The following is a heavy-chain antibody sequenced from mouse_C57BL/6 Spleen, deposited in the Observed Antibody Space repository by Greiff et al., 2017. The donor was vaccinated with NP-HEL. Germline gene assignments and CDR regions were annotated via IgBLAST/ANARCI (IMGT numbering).Heavy chain of an antibody. CDR1: GYTFTSYW. Sequence: QVHVKQPGAELVKPGASVKMSCKASGYTFTSYWITWVKQRPGQGLEWIGDIYPGSGSTNYNEKFKSKATLTVDTSSSTAYMQLSSLTSEDSAVYYCATDYDGLSYAMDYWGQGTSVTVSS. CDR3: ATDYDGLSYAMDY. CDR2: IYPGSGST. J-gene: IGHJ4*01. D-gene: IGHD2-4*01. V-gene: IGHV1-55*01.